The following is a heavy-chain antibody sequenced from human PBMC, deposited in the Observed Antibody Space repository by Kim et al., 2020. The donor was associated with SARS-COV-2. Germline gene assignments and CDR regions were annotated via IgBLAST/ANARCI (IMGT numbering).Heavy chain of an antibody. CDR1: GGSFSGYY. Sequence: SETLSLTCAVYGGSFSGYYWSWIRQPPGKGLEWIGEINHSGSTNYNPSLKSRVTISVDTSKNQFSLKLSSVTAADTAVYYCASRGSLGRYSSGGYWGQGTLVTVSS. CDR2: INHSGST. J-gene: IGHJ4*02. V-gene: IGHV4-34*01. D-gene: IGHD6-19*01. CDR3: ASRGSLGRYSSGGY.